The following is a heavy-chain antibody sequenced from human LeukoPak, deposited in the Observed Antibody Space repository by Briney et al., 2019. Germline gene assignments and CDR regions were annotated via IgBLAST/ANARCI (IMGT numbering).Heavy chain of an antibody. Sequence: SQTLSLTCTVSGDSIRSGTYYWSWIRQPAGKGLEWIGRIYSSGSANYNPSLKSRVTMSVDTSKNQFSLKLSSVTAADTAVYYCARGYYDFWSGYYVPDSYYYYMDVWGKGTTVTVSS. D-gene: IGHD3-3*01. CDR3: ARGYYDFWSGYYVPDSYYYYMDV. CDR1: GDSIRSGTYY. CDR2: IYSSGSA. V-gene: IGHV4-61*02. J-gene: IGHJ6*03.